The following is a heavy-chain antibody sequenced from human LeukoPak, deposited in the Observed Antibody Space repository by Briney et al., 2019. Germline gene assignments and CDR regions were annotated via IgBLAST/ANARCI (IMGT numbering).Heavy chain of an antibody. CDR2: IYHSGST. CDR1: GGSISSYY. V-gene: IGHV4-59*01. J-gene: IGHJ4*02. D-gene: IGHD5-12*01. CDR3: ARSGYSGSDFNY. Sequence: PSETLSLTCTVSGGSISSYYWSWIRQPAGKGLEWIGYIYHSGSTKYNPSLKSRVTISVDTSKNQFSLNLSSVTAADTAVYYCARSGYSGSDFNYWGQGTLVTVSS.